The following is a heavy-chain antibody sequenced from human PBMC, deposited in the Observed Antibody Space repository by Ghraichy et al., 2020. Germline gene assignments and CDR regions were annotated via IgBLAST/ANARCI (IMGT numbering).Heavy chain of an antibody. CDR1: GFTFSSYA. J-gene: IGHJ5*02. CDR2: ISGSGGST. D-gene: IGHD2-8*01. V-gene: IGHV3-23*01. Sequence: GGSLRLSCAASGFTFSSYAMSWVRQAPGKGLEWVSAISGSGGSTYYADSVKGRFTISRDNSKNTLYLQMNSLRAEDTAVYYCAKGDCTNGVCYYDWFDPWGQGTLVTVSS. CDR3: AKGDCTNGVCYYDWFDP.